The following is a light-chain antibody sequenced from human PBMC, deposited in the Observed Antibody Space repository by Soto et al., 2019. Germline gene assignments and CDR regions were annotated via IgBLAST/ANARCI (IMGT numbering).Light chain of an antibody. J-gene: IGLJ3*02. V-gene: IGLV2-8*01. CDR3: SSPAGTNRNVL. CDR1: SSDVGTSTY. Sequence: QSALTQPPSASGSPGQSVTISCTGTSSDVGTSTYVSWFQQLPGKAPKLIIYEVSKRPSGVPDRFSGSKSANPASLTVSGLQAEEEADSYCSSPAGTNRNVLFGGGTKVTVL. CDR2: EVS.